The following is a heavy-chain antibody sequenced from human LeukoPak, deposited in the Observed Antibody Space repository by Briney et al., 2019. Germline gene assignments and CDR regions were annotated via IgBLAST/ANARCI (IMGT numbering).Heavy chain of an antibody. CDR1: GYTFTSYY. V-gene: IGHV1-46*01. CDR3: ARDLGGRVATIEDPYYYGMDV. CDR2: INPSGGST. D-gene: IGHD5-12*01. Sequence: ASVKVSCKASGYTFTSYYMHWVRQAPGQGLEWMGIINPSGGSTSYAQKFQGRVTMTRDTSTSTVYMELSSLRSEDTAVYYCARDLGGRVATIEDPYYYGMDVWGQGTTVTVPS. J-gene: IGHJ6*02.